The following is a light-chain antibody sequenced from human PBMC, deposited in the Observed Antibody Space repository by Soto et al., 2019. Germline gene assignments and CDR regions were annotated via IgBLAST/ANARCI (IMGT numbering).Light chain of an antibody. CDR1: SSDIGGDNF. Sequence: QSALTQPASVSGSLGQSITISCTGTSSDIGGDNFVSWYQQNPGKAPRLLIYDASNRSSGISNRFSGSKSGNTASLAISGLQAEDEADYYCSSYSSTTSVVFGGGTKLTVL. CDR2: DAS. J-gene: IGLJ2*01. CDR3: SSYSSTTSVV. V-gene: IGLV2-14*03.